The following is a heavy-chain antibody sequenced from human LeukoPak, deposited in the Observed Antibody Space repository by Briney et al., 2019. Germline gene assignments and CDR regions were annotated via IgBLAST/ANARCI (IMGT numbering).Heavy chain of an antibody. J-gene: IGHJ4*02. D-gene: IGHD6-13*01. CDR2: INSDGSST. CDR1: GFIFGSYE. Sequence: PGGSLRPSGEASGFIFGSYEMNWVRQAPGKGLGWFSRINSDGSSTSYADSVKGRFTISRDNAKNTLYLQMNSLRADDTAVYYCARAPRMVHFDYWGQGTLVTVSS. CDR3: ARAPRMVHFDY. V-gene: IGHV3-74*01.